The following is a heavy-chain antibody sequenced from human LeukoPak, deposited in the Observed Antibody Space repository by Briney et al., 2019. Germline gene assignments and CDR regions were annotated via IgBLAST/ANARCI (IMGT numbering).Heavy chain of an antibody. CDR3: GMGELTSFDY. CDR2: ISYDGSNK. J-gene: IGHJ4*02. V-gene: IGHV3-30-3*01. D-gene: IGHD3-16*01. CDR1: GFTFSSYA. Sequence: GGSLRLSCAVSGFTFSSYAMHWVRQAPGKGLEWVAVISYDGSNKYYADSVKGRFTISRDNSKNTLYLQMNSLRAEDTAVYYCGMGELTSFDYWGQGTLVTVSS.